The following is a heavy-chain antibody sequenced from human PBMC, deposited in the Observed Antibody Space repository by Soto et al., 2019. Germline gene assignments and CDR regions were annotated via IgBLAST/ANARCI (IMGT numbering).Heavy chain of an antibody. V-gene: IGHV1-18*04. CDR2: ISAYNGNT. Sequence: VASVKVSCKASGYTFTSYGISWVRQAPGQGLEWMGWISAYNGNTNYAQKLQGRVTMTTDTSTSTAYMELRSLRSDDTAVYYCARDIRVGAIMPLDYWGQGTLVTVSS. J-gene: IGHJ4*02. CDR3: ARDIRVGAIMPLDY. CDR1: GYTFTSYG. D-gene: IGHD1-26*01.